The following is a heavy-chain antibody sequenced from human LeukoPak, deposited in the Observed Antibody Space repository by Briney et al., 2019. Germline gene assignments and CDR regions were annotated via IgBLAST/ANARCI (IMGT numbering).Heavy chain of an antibody. V-gene: IGHV3-30-3*01. CDR2: ISYDGSNK. CDR1: GVTFSGSG. CDR3: ARVPDDFWSGYSPFYYYYYGMDV. D-gene: IGHD3-3*01. J-gene: IGHJ6*02. Sequence: GGSLRLSCAASGVTFSGSGVHWVRQAPGKGLEWVAVISYDGSNKYYADSVKGRFTISRDNSKNTLYLQMNSLRAEDTAVYYCARVPDDFWSGYSPFYYYYYGMDVWGQGTTVTVSS.